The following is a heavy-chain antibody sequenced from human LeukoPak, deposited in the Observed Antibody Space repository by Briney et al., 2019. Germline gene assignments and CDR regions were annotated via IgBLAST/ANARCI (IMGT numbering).Heavy chain of an antibody. CDR1: GYSFTTYG. V-gene: IGHV1-3*01. D-gene: IGHD3-22*01. CDR2: INAGNGNT. J-gene: IGHJ3*02. Sequence: ASVKVSFKASGYSFTTYGISLVRQAPGQGLEWMGWINAGNGNTKYSQKFHGRVTITRDTSASTAYMELSSLRSEDTAVYYCARSADYYDSSGYYYAFDIWGQGTMVTVSS. CDR3: ARSADYYDSSGYYYAFDI.